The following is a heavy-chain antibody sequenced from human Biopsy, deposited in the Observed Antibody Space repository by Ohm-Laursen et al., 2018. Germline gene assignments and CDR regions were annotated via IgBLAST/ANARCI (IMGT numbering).Heavy chain of an antibody. D-gene: IGHD5-12*01. Sequence: GASVKVSCKASGGTFTSYTINWLRQAPGQGLQWMGGIMSLYNTTNYAQKFWDRIKVTADKSTNTVYMTLSRLTSEDTAVYFCARGLGGYDYWYFDLWGRGTLVIVSS. V-gene: IGHV1-69*06. CDR1: GGTFTSYT. J-gene: IGHJ2*01. CDR3: ARGLGGYDYWYFDL. CDR2: IMSLYNTT.